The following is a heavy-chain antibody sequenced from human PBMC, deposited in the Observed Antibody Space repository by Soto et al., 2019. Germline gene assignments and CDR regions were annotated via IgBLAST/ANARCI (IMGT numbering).Heavy chain of an antibody. CDR3: ARDKXTGXXDY. CDR2: INAGSGNT. J-gene: IGHJ4*02. D-gene: IGHD1-1*01. Sequence: ASVKVSCKASGYTFTSYDMHWVRQAPGQRLEWMGWINAGSGNTKYSQKFQGRVTITRDTSASKAYMELSSLRSEDTAVYYCARDKXTGXXDYWGQGTPVTVSS. CDR1: GYTFTSYD. V-gene: IGHV1-3*01.